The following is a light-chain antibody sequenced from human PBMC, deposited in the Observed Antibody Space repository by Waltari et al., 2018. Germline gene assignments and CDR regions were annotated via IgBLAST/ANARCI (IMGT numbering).Light chain of an antibody. CDR3: QQSKNAPLT. Sequence: DIQMTQSPSSLSASVGDRVSIACRANQYISDYLNWYQQKPGKAPKLLISAASSLQSGVPSRFSGSGSGTVFTLTISNLQPEDFATYYCQQSKNAPLTFGGGTRVEI. J-gene: IGKJ4*01. CDR2: AAS. V-gene: IGKV1-39*01. CDR1: QYISDY.